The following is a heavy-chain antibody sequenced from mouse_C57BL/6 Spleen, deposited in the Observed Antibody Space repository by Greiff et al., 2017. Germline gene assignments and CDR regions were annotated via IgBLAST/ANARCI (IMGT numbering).Heavy chain of an antibody. CDR3: TRDTTGSGGYFDV. CDR2: ISSGGDYI. Sequence: EVHLVESGEGLVKPGGSLKLSCAASGFTFSSYAMSWVRQTPEKRLEWVAYISSGGDYIYYADTVKGRFTISRDNARNTLYLQMSSLKSEDTAMYYCTRDTTGSGGYFDVWGTGTTVTVSS. D-gene: IGHD1-1*01. J-gene: IGHJ1*03. CDR1: GFTFSSYA. V-gene: IGHV5-9-1*02.